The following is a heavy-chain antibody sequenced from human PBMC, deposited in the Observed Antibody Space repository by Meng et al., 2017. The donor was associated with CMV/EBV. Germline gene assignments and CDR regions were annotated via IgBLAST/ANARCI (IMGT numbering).Heavy chain of an antibody. CDR1: GYTFTSYD. CDR2: IIPILGIA. CDR3: ARDRYCSSTSCHHHSPYGMDV. D-gene: IGHD2-2*01. Sequence: SVKVSCKASGYTFTSYDINWVRQAPGQGLEWMGGIIPILGIANYAQKFQGRVTITADKSTSTAYMELSSLRSEDTAVYYCARDRYCSSTSCHHHSPYGMDVWGQGTTVTVSS. J-gene: IGHJ6*02. V-gene: IGHV1-69*10.